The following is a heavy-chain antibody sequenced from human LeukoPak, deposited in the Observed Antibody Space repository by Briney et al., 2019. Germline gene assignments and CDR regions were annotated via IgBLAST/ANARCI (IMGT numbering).Heavy chain of an antibody. D-gene: IGHD1-1*01. J-gene: IGHJ3*02. V-gene: IGHV1-18*01. CDR3: ARNLYNWNDGAFDI. CDR2: ISAYNGNT. CDR1: GYTFTSYG. Sequence: ASVKVSCKASGYTFTSYGISWVRQTPGQGLEWMGWISAYNGNTNYAQKLQGRVTMTTDTSTSTAYMELRSLRSDDTAVYYCARNLYNWNDGAFDIWGQGQWSPSLQ.